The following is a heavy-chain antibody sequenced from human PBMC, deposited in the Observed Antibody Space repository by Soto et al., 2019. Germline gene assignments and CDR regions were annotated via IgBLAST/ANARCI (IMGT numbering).Heavy chain of an antibody. CDR1: GFTFSSYD. J-gene: IGHJ3*02. Sequence: GGSLRLSCAASGFTFSSYDMHWVRQAPGKGLEWVAVIWYDGSNKYYADSVKGRFTISRDNSKNTLYLQMNSLRAEDTAVYYCARDGYYYGSGSREDAFDIWGQGTMVTVSS. CDR3: ARDGYYYGSGSREDAFDI. D-gene: IGHD3-10*01. V-gene: IGHV3-33*01. CDR2: IWYDGSNK.